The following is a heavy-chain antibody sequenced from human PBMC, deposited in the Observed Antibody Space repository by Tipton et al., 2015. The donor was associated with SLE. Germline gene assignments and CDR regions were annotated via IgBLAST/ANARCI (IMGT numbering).Heavy chain of an antibody. V-gene: IGHV3-66*01. CDR1: GFTVSSNY. D-gene: IGHD3-22*01. J-gene: IGHJ3*02. CDR3: ARVLMPDWITMILGAFDI. CDR2: IYSGGST. Sequence: SLRLSCAASGFTVSSNYMSWVRQAPGKGLEWVSVIYSGGSTYYADSVKGRFTISRDNSKNTLYLQMNSLRAEDTAVYYCARVLMPDWITMILGAFDIWGQGTRVTVSS.